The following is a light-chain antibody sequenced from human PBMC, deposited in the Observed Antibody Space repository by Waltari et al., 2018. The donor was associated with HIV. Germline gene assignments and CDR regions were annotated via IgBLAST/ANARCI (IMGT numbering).Light chain of an antibody. V-gene: IGLV2-14*01. Sequence: QSALTQPASVSGSPGQSITISCTGTSNAVGGYTFVSWYQQHPGKAPKLIIYEVSNRPSGVSNRFSGSKSGNTASLTISGLQAEDEADYYCTAHTSTSTWVFGGGTKLTVL. CDR1: SNAVGGYTF. J-gene: IGLJ3*02. CDR3: TAHTSTSTWV. CDR2: EVS.